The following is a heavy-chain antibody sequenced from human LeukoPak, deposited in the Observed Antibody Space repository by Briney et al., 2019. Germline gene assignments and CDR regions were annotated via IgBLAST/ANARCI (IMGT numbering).Heavy chain of an antibody. V-gene: IGHV3-7*01. CDR1: GLTFSSYW. CDR3: ARDVDGYSGYAGDY. J-gene: IGHJ4*02. Sequence: GSLRLSCAASGLTFSSYWMSWVRQAPGKGLEWVANIKKDGSEKYYVDSVKGRFTISRDNAKNSLYLQMNSLRAEDTAVYYCARDVDGYSGYAGDYWGQGTLVTVSS. D-gene: IGHD5-12*01. CDR2: IKKDGSEK.